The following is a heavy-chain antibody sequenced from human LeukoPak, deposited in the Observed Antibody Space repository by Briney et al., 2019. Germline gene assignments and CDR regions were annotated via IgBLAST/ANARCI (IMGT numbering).Heavy chain of an antibody. CDR3: ARPDSSGYYFSFDY. V-gene: IGHV3-48*04. Sequence: GGSLRLSCEASGFSFSDYSLSWVRQAPGKGLEWVSSISGSSKTIYYADSVRGRFTNSRDNAKNSLYLQMESLRAEDTAVYYCARPDSSGYYFSFDYWGQGTQVTVSS. D-gene: IGHD3-22*01. J-gene: IGHJ4*02. CDR1: GFSFSDYS. CDR2: ISGSSKTI.